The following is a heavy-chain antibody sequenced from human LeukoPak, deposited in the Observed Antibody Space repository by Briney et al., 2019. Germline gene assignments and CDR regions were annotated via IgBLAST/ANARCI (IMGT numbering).Heavy chain of an antibody. CDR3: ARVTARTDFWSGYSLFVRDYYYYMDV. CDR2: ISAYNGNT. Sequence: APVTVSFTSAAYTFTIYGISWVRQAPGQGLGWMGWISAYNGNTNYEQKLQGRVTMTTDTSTSTAYMELRSLRSDDTAVYYCARVTARTDFWSGYSLFVRDYYYYMDVWGKGTTVTVSS. V-gene: IGHV1-18*01. D-gene: IGHD3-3*01. CDR1: AYTFTIYG. J-gene: IGHJ6*03.